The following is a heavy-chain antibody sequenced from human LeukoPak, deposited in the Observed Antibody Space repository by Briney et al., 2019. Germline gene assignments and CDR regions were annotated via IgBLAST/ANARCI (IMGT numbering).Heavy chain of an antibody. CDR3: ARASTWVPGKDSSGYYYPYAFDV. CDR1: HFTFSSNV. D-gene: IGHD3-22*01. J-gene: IGHJ3*01. CDR2: ISHDGGTK. V-gene: IGHV3-30-3*01. Sequence: GGSLTLSCVASHFTFSSNVMHWVRQAPGTGLEWVAVISHDGGTKYYVESLKGRFSVSRDNSQNTMSLQMNYLRTEDTAVYYCARASTWVPGKDSSGYYYPYAFDVWGQGTRVTVSS.